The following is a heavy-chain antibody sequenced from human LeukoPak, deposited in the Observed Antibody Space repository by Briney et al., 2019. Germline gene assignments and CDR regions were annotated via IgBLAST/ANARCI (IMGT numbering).Heavy chain of an antibody. CDR3: ARGTRHQAFDI. CDR2: IYYSGST. V-gene: IGHV4-59*01. CDR1: GGSISSYY. D-gene: IGHD2-2*01. Sequence: SETLSLTCTVSGGSISSYYWSWIRQPPGKGLEWIGYIYYSGSTNYNPSLKSRVTISVDTSKNQFSLKLSSVTAADTAVYYCARGTRHQAFDIWGHGTMVTVSS. J-gene: IGHJ3*02.